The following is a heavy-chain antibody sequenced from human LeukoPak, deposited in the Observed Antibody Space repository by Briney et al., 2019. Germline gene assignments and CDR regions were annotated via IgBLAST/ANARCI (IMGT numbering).Heavy chain of an antibody. V-gene: IGHV1-69*13. CDR2: IILIFGTA. CDR1: GGTFSSYA. D-gene: IGHD4-17*01. CDR3: ARDPAHYGDYGYNWFDP. Sequence: ASVKVSCTASGGTFSSYAISWVRQAPGQGLEWMGGIILIFGTANYAQKFQGRVTITADESTSTAYMELSSLRSEDTAVYYCARDPAHYGDYGYNWFDPWGQGTLVTVSS. J-gene: IGHJ5*02.